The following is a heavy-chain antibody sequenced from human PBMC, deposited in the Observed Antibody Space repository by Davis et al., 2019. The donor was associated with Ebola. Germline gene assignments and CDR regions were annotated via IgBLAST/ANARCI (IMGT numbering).Heavy chain of an antibody. Sequence: MPSATLSLTCEVYGVSISGYYSNWIRQTPGKGLGWLGDIDQNVITNYNSSLKSRVTITVDPSKNQFSLRLTSVTAADTAVYHCARETRYCSGDRCTHLYGMGVWGQGTTVTVSS. J-gene: IGHJ6*02. CDR1: GVSISGYY. CDR3: ARETRYCSGDRCTHLYGMGV. CDR2: IDQNVIT. V-gene: IGHV4-34*01. D-gene: IGHD2-15*01.